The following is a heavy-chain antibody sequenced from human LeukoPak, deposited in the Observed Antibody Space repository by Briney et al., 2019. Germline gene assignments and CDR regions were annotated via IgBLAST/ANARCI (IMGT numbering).Heavy chain of an antibody. CDR3: ARGGDPRSPDAFDI. Sequence: SQTLSLTCAISGDIVSSNSAAWNWIRQSPSRGLEWLGRTYYRSKWYNDYAVSVKSRITINPDTSKNQFSLQLNSATPEDTAVYYCARGGDPRSPDAFDIWGQGTIVTVSS. J-gene: IGHJ3*02. CDR2: TYYRSKWYN. V-gene: IGHV6-1*01. D-gene: IGHD3-16*01. CDR1: GDIVSSNSAA.